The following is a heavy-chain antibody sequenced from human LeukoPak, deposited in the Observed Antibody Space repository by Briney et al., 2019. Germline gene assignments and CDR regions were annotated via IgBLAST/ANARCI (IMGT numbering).Heavy chain of an antibody. D-gene: IGHD5-24*01. CDR1: GFNFNDAA. J-gene: IGHJ3*01. CDR3: AKDIQLSA. Sequence: GGSLRLSCAASGFNFNDAAMTWVRQAPGKGLEWVSLIASSGRNTYYTDSVRGRFAISRDNSKKTLSLQMNSLRVEDTAIYYCAKDIQLSAWGLGTMVTVSS. V-gene: IGHV3-23*01. CDR2: IASSGRNT.